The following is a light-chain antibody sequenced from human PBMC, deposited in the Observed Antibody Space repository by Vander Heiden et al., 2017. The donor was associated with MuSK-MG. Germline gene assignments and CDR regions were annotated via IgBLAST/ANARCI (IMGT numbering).Light chain of an antibody. CDR3: SSYPTTSTLDVM. V-gene: IGLV2-14*03. J-gene: IGLJ3*02. Sequence: QSALTQPASVPGSPGQSITISCTGPSSDVTDYKYVSWYQHHPGKAPKRMIFHVSNRPSGISNRFSCSKSGNTASPTISGLQAEDEADYYCSSYPTTSTLDVMFGGGTKLTVL. CDR1: SSDVTDYKY. CDR2: HVS.